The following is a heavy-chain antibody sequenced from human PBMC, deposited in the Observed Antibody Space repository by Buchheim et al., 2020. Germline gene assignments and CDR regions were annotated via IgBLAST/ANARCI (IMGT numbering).Heavy chain of an antibody. CDR1: AFTFSNYA. V-gene: IGHV3-23*01. CDR2: ISASGGTT. J-gene: IGHJ4*02. Sequence: EVQLLESGGGLVQPGGSLRLSCAASAFTFSNYAMTWVRQAPGKGLEWVSTISASGGTTYYADSVKGRFTISRDNSKNTLYLQMNSLRAEDTALYYCAKDQSGYDNDAFDYWGQGTL. D-gene: IGHD5-12*01. CDR3: AKDQSGYDNDAFDY.